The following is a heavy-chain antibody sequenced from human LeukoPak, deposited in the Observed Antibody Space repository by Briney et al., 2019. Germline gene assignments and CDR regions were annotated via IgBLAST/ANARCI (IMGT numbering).Heavy chain of an antibody. CDR1: GFTFTSSA. Sequence: GTSVKVSCKASGFTFTSSAMQWVRQARGQRLEWIGWIVVGSGNTNYAQKFQERVTITRDMSTSTAYMELSSLRSEDTAVYYCAAHYDFWSGYSWFDPWGQGTLATVSS. V-gene: IGHV1-58*02. CDR2: IVVGSGNT. J-gene: IGHJ5*02. D-gene: IGHD3-3*01. CDR3: AAHYDFWSGYSWFDP.